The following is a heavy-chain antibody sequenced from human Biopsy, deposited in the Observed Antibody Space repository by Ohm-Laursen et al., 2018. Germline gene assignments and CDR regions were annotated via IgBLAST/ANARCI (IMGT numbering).Heavy chain of an antibody. CDR1: GFSVSSYD. Sequence: SLRLSCSASGFSVSSYDMNWVRQAPGKGLEWISYISETSSHIYDADSVRGRFTVARDIPKNSLYLQLSSLRVEDTAVYYCARDSSRRAREGGMDVWGQGTTVTVSS. D-gene: IGHD6-6*01. J-gene: IGHJ6*02. CDR2: ISETSSHI. CDR3: ARDSSRRAREGGMDV. V-gene: IGHV3-21*01.